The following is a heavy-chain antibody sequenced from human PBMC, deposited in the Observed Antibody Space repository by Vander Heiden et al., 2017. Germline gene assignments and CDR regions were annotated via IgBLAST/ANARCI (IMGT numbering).Heavy chain of an antibody. D-gene: IGHD3-10*01. V-gene: IGHV3-30-3*01. J-gene: IGHJ4*02. CDR2: ISYDGSNK. CDR1: GFTFSRYA. Sequence: QVQLVESGGGVVQPGRSLRLSCAASGFTFSRYAMHWVRQAPGKGLEWVAVISYDGSNKYYADSVKGRFTISRDNSKNTLYLQMNSLRAEDTAVYYCARGGTMVRGPTQYYFDYWGQGTLVTVSS. CDR3: ARGGTMVRGPTQYYFDY.